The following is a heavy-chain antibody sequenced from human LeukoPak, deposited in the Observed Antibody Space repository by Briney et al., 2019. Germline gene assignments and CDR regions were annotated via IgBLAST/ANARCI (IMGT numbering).Heavy chain of an antibody. J-gene: IGHJ4*02. CDR2: ISSSGSGGST. Sequence: GGSLRLSCAASGFTFSSYEMNWVRQAPGKGLEWVSYISSSGSGGSTYYADSVKGRFTISRDNSKNTLYLQMNSLRAEDTAVYYCAKDRIMYYDSSGLDYWGQGTLVTVSS. D-gene: IGHD3-22*01. V-gene: IGHV3-23*01. CDR3: AKDRIMYYDSSGLDY. CDR1: GFTFSSYE.